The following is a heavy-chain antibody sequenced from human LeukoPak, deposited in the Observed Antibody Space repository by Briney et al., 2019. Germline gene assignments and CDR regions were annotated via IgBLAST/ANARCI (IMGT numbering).Heavy chain of an antibody. V-gene: IGHV1-2*02. D-gene: IGHD5-18*01. CDR1: GYTFTGYY. Sequence: ASVKVSCKASGYTFTGYYIHWVRQAPGQGLEWMGWINPKNGGTDYAQRFRGRATLTRDTSISTAYMELSSLRSDDTAVYYCARSRGYSYEDNWGQGTPVTVSS. CDR3: ARSRGYSYEDN. CDR2: INPKNGGT. J-gene: IGHJ4*02.